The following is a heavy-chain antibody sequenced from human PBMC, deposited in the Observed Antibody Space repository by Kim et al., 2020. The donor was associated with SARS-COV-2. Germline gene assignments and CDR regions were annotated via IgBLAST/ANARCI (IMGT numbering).Heavy chain of an antibody. CDR2: IIPIFGTA. D-gene: IGHD4-17*01. V-gene: IGHV1-69*13. CDR3: ATFLPTVVNTAVGAFDI. Sequence: SVKVSCKASGGTFSSYAISWVRQAPGQGLEWMGGIIPIFGTANYAQKFQGRVTITADESTSTAYMELSSLRSEDTAVYYCATFLPTVVNTAVGAFDIWGQGTMVTVSS. CDR1: GGTFSSYA. J-gene: IGHJ3*02.